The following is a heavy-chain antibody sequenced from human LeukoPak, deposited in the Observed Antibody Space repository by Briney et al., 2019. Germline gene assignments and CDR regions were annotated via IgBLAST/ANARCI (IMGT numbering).Heavy chain of an antibody. Sequence: GGSLRLSCAASGFTFSSYSMNWVRQAPGKGLEWVSSISSSSSYIYYADSVKGRFTISRDNAKNSLYLQMNSLRAEDTAVYYCAREWDSSVANWFDPWGQGTLVTVSS. D-gene: IGHD3-22*01. V-gene: IGHV3-21*01. J-gene: IGHJ5*02. CDR1: GFTFSSYS. CDR2: ISSSSSYI. CDR3: AREWDSSVANWFDP.